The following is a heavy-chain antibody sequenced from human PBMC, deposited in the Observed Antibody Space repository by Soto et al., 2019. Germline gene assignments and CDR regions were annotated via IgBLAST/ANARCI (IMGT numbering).Heavy chain of an antibody. Sequence: QVQLQESGPGLVKPSQTLSLTCTVSGGSISSGDYYWSWIRQPPGKGLEWIGYIYYSGSTYYNPSLKSRVTISVDTSKNQFSLKLSSVTDADTAVYYCARVSYGGNSVVGYFDYWGQGTLVTVSS. CDR3: ARVSYGGNSVVGYFDY. CDR2: IYYSGST. CDR1: GGSISSGDYY. V-gene: IGHV4-30-4*01. D-gene: IGHD4-17*01. J-gene: IGHJ4*02.